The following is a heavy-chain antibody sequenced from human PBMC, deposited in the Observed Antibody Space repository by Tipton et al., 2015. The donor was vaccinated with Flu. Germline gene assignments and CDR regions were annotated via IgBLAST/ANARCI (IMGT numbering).Heavy chain of an antibody. Sequence: TLSLTCTVSGGSSGNYYWSWIRQPPGKGLEWIGYIFYGVITNYNPSLKSRVTISVDTSKNQFSLKLTSVTAADTAVYYCARGGWEPHGGWFDPWGQGILVTVSS. CDR3: ARGGWEPHGGWFDP. CDR2: IFYGVIT. CDR1: GGSSGNYY. V-gene: IGHV4-59*01. J-gene: IGHJ5*02. D-gene: IGHD1-26*01.